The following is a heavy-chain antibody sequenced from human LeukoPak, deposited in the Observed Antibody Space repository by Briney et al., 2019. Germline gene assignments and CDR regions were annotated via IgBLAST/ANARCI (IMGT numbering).Heavy chain of an antibody. V-gene: IGHV1-2*02. D-gene: IGHD5-24*01. CDR3: ARDPVDGYSHYDY. CDR2: MKPNSGGI. J-gene: IGHJ4*02. Sequence: ASVKVSCKASGYTLTDYHTIWVRQAPGQGLEWMAWMKPNSGGINYAQEFQGRVTVTRDTSISTAFMEPSSLRSDDTAIYYCARDPVDGYSHYDYWGQGTLVTVSS. CDR1: GYTLTDYH.